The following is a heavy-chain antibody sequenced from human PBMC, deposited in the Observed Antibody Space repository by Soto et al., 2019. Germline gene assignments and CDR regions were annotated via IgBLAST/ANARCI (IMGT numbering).Heavy chain of an antibody. Sequence: HPGGSLRLSCAASGFTFSSYGMHWVRQAPGKGLEWVAVIWYDGSNKYYADSVKGRFTISRDNSKNTLYLQMNSLRAEDTAVYYCARSAAGTYPFDYWGQGTLVTVSS. CDR3: ARSAAGTYPFDY. J-gene: IGHJ4*02. CDR1: GFTFSSYG. CDR2: IWYDGSNK. V-gene: IGHV3-33*01. D-gene: IGHD6-13*01.